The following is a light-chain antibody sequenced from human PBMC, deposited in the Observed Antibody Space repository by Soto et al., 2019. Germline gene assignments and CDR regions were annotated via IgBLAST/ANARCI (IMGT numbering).Light chain of an antibody. CDR3: QQGYSTLSIT. CDR1: QGISSY. V-gene: IGKV1-39*01. CDR2: AAS. J-gene: IGKJ5*01. Sequence: DIQMTQSPSAMSASVGDRVTITCRASQGISSYLNWYQQKPGKAPKLLIYAASSLRSGVPSRFSGSGSGTDFTLTISSLQPEDFATYYCQQGYSTLSITFGQGTRLEIK.